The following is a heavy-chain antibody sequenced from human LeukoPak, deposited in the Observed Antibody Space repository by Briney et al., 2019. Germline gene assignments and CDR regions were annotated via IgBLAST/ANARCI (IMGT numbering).Heavy chain of an antibody. J-gene: IGHJ4*02. Sequence: ASVQVSCKASGYTFTGYYMHWVRQAPGQGLEWVGWVNPNSGGTNYAQKFQGRVTMTRDTSISTAYMELSRLRSDNTAIYYCARIHCSSTSCYFFDYWGQRTLVTVSS. CDR2: VNPNSGGT. CDR1: GYTFTGYY. CDR3: ARIHCSSTSCYFFDY. V-gene: IGHV1-2*02. D-gene: IGHD2-2*01.